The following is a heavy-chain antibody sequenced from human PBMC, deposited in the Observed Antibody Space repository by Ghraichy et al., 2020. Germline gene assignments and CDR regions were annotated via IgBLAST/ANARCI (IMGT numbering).Heavy chain of an antibody. Sequence: SGPTLVKPTQTLTLTCTFSGFSLSTSGVGVGWIRQPPGKALEWLALIYWDDDKRYSPSLKSRLTITKDTSKNQVVLTMTNMDPVDTTTYYCAHRGYDTSRDGMDVWGQGTTVTVSS. V-gene: IGHV2-5*02. J-gene: IGHJ6*02. CDR1: GFSLSTSGVG. CDR3: AHRGYDTSRDGMDV. CDR2: IYWDDDK. D-gene: IGHD3-22*01.